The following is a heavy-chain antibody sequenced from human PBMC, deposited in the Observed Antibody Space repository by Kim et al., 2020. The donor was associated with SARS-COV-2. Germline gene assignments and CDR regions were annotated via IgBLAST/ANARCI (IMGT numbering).Heavy chain of an antibody. V-gene: IGHV4-34*01. J-gene: IGHJ3*02. CDR3: ARGRDFWDPDAFDI. D-gene: IGHD3-3*01. Sequence: PSLKGRVTISVDTSKNQFSLKLSSVTAADTAVYYCARGRDFWDPDAFDIWGQGTMVTVSS.